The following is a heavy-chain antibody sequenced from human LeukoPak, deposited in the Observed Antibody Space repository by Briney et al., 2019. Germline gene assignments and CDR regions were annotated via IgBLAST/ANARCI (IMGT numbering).Heavy chain of an antibody. Sequence: GGSLRPSCAASGFTFSSYWMSWVRQAPGKGLEWVANIKQDGSEKYYVDSVKGRFTISRDNAKNSLYLQMNSLRAEDTAVYYCARDGWAPLNAFDIWGQGTMVTVSS. V-gene: IGHV3-7*03. CDR2: IKQDGSEK. D-gene: IGHD1-26*01. CDR3: ARDGWAPLNAFDI. J-gene: IGHJ3*02. CDR1: GFTFSSYW.